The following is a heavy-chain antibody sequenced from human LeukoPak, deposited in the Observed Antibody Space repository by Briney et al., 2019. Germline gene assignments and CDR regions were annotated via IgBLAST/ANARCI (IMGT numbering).Heavy chain of an antibody. V-gene: IGHV3-30*02. J-gene: IGHJ4*02. Sequence: GGSLRLSCAASGFTFSSYGMHWVRQAPGKGLEWVAFIRYDGSNKDYADSVKGRFTISRDMSKNTLYVQMNSLRPEDTAVYYCAKTTAAAGMTRLDYWGQGTLVTVSS. CDR1: GFTFSSYG. CDR2: IRYDGSNK. CDR3: AKTTAAAGMTRLDY. D-gene: IGHD6-13*01.